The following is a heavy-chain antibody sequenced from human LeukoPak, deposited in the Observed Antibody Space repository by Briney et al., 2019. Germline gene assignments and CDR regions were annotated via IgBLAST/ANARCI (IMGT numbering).Heavy chain of an antibody. CDR1: GFTFSSYA. Sequence: GGSLRLSCAASGFTFSSYAMSWVRQAPGKGLEWVSAISGSGGSTYYADSVKGRFTISRDNSKNTLYLQMNSLRAEDTAVYYCAKTSVVRRYYYGSGSPAYYFDYWGQGTLVTVSS. J-gene: IGHJ4*02. CDR3: AKTSVVRRYYYGSGSPAYYFDY. D-gene: IGHD3-10*01. V-gene: IGHV3-23*01. CDR2: ISGSGGST.